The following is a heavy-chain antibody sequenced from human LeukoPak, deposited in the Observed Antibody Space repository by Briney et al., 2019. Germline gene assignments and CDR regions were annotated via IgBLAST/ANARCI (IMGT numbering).Heavy chain of an antibody. V-gene: IGHV3-53*01. CDR1: GLTVSSNF. J-gene: IGHJ6*02. D-gene: IGHD3-22*01. CDR3: ARGLDYDSSGYSPSYYYSGMDV. Sequence: GGSLRLSCAASGLTVSSNFMTWVRQAPGKGLEWVSVIYSDFTSYADSVKGRFTISRDNSKNTMYLQMNSLRAEDTAVYYCARGLDYDSSGYSPSYYYSGMDVWGQGTTVTVSS. CDR2: IYSDFT.